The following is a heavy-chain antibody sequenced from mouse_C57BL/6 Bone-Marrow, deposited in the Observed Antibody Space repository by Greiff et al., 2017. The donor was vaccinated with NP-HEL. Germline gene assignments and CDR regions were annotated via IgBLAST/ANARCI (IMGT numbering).Heavy chain of an antibody. CDR1: GYAFSSYW. CDR2: IYPGDGDT. J-gene: IGHJ3*01. Sequence: VQLQESGAELVKPGASVKISCKASGYAFSSYWMNWVKQRPGKGLEWIGQIYPGDGDTNYNGKFKGKATLTADKSSSTAYMQVSSLTSEDSAVYFCARSGGSGYGWFAYWGQGTLVTVSA. CDR3: ARSGGSGYGWFAY. D-gene: IGHD3-2*02. V-gene: IGHV1-80*01.